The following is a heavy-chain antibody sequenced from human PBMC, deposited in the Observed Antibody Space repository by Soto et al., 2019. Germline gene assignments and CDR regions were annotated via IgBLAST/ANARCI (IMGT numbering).Heavy chain of an antibody. J-gene: IGHJ6*02. CDR1: GFTFTSSA. CDR3: AAVPHSNVYGSGSFVAPYYYYGMDV. Sequence: GASVKVSCKASGFTFTSSAVQWVRQARGQRLEWIGWIVVGSGNTNYAQKFQERVTITRDMSTSTAYMELSSLRSEDTAVYYCAAVPHSNVYGSGSFVAPYYYYGMDVWGQGTTVTVSS. D-gene: IGHD3-10*01. CDR2: IVVGSGNT. V-gene: IGHV1-58*01.